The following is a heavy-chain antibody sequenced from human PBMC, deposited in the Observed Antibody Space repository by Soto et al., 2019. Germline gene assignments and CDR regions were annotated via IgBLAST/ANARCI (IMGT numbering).Heavy chain of an antibody. Sequence: PSETLSLTCTVSGDSISSKNYYWEWIRLPPGKGLGWIGGIYDNGGTYYNPSLKSRVTIHVETPKKQISLKLKSVTAADSALYYCARRSHRSGSGSFIEKWGQGTLVTVSS. CDR3: ARRSHRSGSGSFIEK. CDR2: IYDNGGT. D-gene: IGHD3-10*01. CDR1: GDSISSKNYY. J-gene: IGHJ4*02. V-gene: IGHV4-39*01.